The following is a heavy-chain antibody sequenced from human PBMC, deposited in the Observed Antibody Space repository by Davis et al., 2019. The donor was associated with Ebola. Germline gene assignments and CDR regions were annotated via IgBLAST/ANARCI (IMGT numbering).Heavy chain of an antibody. D-gene: IGHD4-17*01. CDR3: ARGGDYAKVGY. Sequence: GGSLRLSCAASGFTFSSYGMHWVRQAPGKGLEWVAVIWYDGSNKYYADSVKGRFTISRDNSKNTLYLQMNSLRAEDTAVYYCARGGDYAKVGYWGQGTLVIVSS. V-gene: IGHV3-33*01. J-gene: IGHJ4*02. CDR2: IWYDGSNK. CDR1: GFTFSSYG.